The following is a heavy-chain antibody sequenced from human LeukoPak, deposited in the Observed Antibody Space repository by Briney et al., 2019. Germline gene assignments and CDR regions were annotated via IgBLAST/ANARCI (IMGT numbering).Heavy chain of an antibody. J-gene: IGHJ5*02. D-gene: IGHD2-15*01. Sequence: SVEVSCKASGGTFSSYAISWVRQAPGQGLEWMGRIIPILGIANYAQKFQGRVTITADKSTSTAYMELSSLRSEDTAVYYCARDDCSGGSCYPNWFDPWGQGTLVTVSS. CDR1: GGTFSSYA. CDR2: IIPILGIA. V-gene: IGHV1-69*04. CDR3: ARDDCSGGSCYPNWFDP.